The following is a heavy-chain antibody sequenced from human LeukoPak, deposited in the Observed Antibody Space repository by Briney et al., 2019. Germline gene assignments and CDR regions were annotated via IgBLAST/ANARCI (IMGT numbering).Heavy chain of an antibody. D-gene: IGHD3-22*01. V-gene: IGHV1-18*04. CDR1: GYTFTGYY. CDR2: ISAYNGNT. J-gene: IGHJ4*02. Sequence: ASVKVSCKASGYTFTGYYMHWVRQAPGQGLEWMGWISAYNGNTNYAQKLQGRVTMTTDTSTSTAYMELRSLRSDDTAVYYCARDLAGDYYDSSRWDYWGQGTLVTVSS. CDR3: ARDLAGDYYDSSRWDY.